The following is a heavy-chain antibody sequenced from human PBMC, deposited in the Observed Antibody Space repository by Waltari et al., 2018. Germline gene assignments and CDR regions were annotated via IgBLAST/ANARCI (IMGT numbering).Heavy chain of an antibody. V-gene: IGHV4-38-2*02. D-gene: IGHD3-22*01. Sequence: QVQVQASGPGLVKPSETLSLSCLVSGTSVRRGFYWGCIRQSPEKGLEWIGSINFSGKKFYSPSLRGRVTLSVDTSKNEVSLSLTSVTAADSAIYFCARGTDYDSSGYYYKHFDPWGQGTHVTVSS. CDR2: INFSGKK. CDR1: GTSVRRGFY. CDR3: ARGTDYDSSGYYYKHFDP. J-gene: IGHJ5*02.